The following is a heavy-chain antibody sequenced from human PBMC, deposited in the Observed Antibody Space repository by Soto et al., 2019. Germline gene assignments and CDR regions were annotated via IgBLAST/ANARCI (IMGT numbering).Heavy chain of an antibody. CDR2: ISYDGSNK. J-gene: IGHJ4*02. D-gene: IGHD3-22*01. CDR1: GFTFSSYA. CDR3: ASLYDSSGYPHSPLDY. Sequence: QVQLVESGGGVVQPGRSLRLSYAASGFTFSSYAMHWVRQAPGKGLEWVAVISYDGSNKYYADSVKGRFTISRDNSKNTLYLQMNSLRAEDTAVYYCASLYDSSGYPHSPLDYWGQGTLVTVSS. V-gene: IGHV3-30-3*01.